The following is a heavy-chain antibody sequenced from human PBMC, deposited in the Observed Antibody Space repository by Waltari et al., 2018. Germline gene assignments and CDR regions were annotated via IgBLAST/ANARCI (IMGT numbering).Heavy chain of an antibody. Sequence: QSGAEVKKPGSSVKVSCKASGGTFSSYAISWVRQAPGQGLEWMGGIIPIFGTANYAQKFQGRVTITADESTSTAYMELSSLRSEDTAVYYCARVSAGRITIFGVVKYGMDVWGQGTTVTVSS. V-gene: IGHV1-69*01. D-gene: IGHD3-3*01. CDR3: ARVSAGRITIFGVVKYGMDV. J-gene: IGHJ6*02. CDR2: IIPIFGTA. CDR1: GGTFSSYA.